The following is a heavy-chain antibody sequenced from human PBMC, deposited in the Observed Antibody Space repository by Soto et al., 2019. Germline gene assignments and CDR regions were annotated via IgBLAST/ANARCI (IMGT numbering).Heavy chain of an antibody. J-gene: IGHJ4*02. CDR2: IYYSGST. V-gene: IGHV4-30-4*01. Sequence: PSETLSLTCTVSGGSISSGDYYWSWIRQPPGKGLEWIGYIYYSGSTYYNPSLKSRVTISVDTSKNQFSLKLSSVTAADTAVYYCATVYDILTGLYYFDYWGQGTLVTVSS. D-gene: IGHD3-9*01. CDR1: GGSISSGDYY. CDR3: ATVYDILTGLYYFDY.